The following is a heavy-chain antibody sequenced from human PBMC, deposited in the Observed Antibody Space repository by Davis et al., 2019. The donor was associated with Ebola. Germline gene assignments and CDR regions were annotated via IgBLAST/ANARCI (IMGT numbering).Heavy chain of an antibody. J-gene: IGHJ4*02. D-gene: IGHD2-8*02. V-gene: IGHV4-61*08. CDR2: IYYSGST. Sequence: MPSETLSLTCTVSGGSISSGGYYWSWIRQHPGKGLEWIGYIYYSGSTNYNPSLKSRVTISVDTSKNQFSLKLSSVTAADTAVYYCARPKQPSGIIGWWIFDYWGQGTLVTVSS. CDR3: ARPKQPSGIIGWWIFDY. CDR1: GGSISSGGYY.